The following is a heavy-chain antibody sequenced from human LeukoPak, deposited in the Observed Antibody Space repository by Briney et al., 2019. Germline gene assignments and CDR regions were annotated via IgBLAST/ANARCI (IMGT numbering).Heavy chain of an antibody. CDR2: ISAYNGNT. Sequence: ASVKVSCKASGYTFTSYDISWVRQAPGQGLEWMGWISAYNGNTNYAQKLQGRVTMTTDTSTSTAYMELRSLRSDDTAVYYCARGPHSITIFGVVIPHGMDVWGQGTTVTVSS. CDR3: ARGPHSITIFGVVIPHGMDV. J-gene: IGHJ6*02. V-gene: IGHV1-18*01. D-gene: IGHD3-3*01. CDR1: GYTFTSYD.